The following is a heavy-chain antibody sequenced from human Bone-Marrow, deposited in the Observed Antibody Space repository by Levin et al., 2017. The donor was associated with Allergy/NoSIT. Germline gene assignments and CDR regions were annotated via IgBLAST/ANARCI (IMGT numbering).Heavy chain of an antibody. J-gene: IGHJ5*01. CDR3: ARTAGNQRHDVDS. V-gene: IGHV3-30*03. CDR2: LSYDGTTE. D-gene: IGHD1-1*01. CDR1: GFTFENHG. Sequence: PGGSLRLSCVGSGFTFENHGIHWVRQAPGKGLEWVSVLSYDGTTEYYAHSVKGRLTMSRDNSKNTVYVQIQSLRVDDTAVYYCARTAGNQRHDVDSWGQGTLVTVSS.